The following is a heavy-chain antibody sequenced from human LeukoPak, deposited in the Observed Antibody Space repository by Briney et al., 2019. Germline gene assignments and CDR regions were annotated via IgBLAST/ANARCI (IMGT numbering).Heavy chain of an antibody. CDR2: INPKRGGT. D-gene: IGHD1-26*01. V-gene: IGHV1-2*02. Sequence: ASVKVSCKASGYTFTGYYMHWVRQAPGQGLEWMGWINPKRGGTKYAQKFQGRVTMTEDTSTDTAYMELSSLRSEDTAVYYCATDREGDYGMDVWGQGTTVTVSS. CDR1: GYTFTGYY. CDR3: ATDREGDYGMDV. J-gene: IGHJ6*02.